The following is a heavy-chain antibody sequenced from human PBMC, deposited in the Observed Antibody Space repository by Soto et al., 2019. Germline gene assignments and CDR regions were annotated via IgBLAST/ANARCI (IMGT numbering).Heavy chain of an antibody. CDR2: IYYSGST. CDR3: AREGQQLVPDY. V-gene: IGHV4-30-4*01. CDR1: GGSISSGDYY. Sequence: KTSETLSLTCTVSGGSISSGDYYWSWIRQPPGKGLEWIGYIYYSGSTYYNPSLKSRATISVDTSKNQFSLKLSSVTAADTAVYYCAREGQQLVPDYWGQGTLVTVSS. J-gene: IGHJ4*02. D-gene: IGHD6-6*01.